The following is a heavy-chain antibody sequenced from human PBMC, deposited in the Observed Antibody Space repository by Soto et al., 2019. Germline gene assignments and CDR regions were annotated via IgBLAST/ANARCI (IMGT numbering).Heavy chain of an antibody. V-gene: IGHV4-59*01. D-gene: IGHD4-17*01. Sequence: SETLSLTCTVSGGSISSYYWSWIRQPPGKGLEWIGYIYYSGSTNYNPSLKSRVTISVDTSKNQFSLKLSSVTAADTAVYYCARDGPYGDYAVYWGQGTLVTVSS. CDR2: IYYSGST. CDR3: ARDGPYGDYAVY. J-gene: IGHJ4*02. CDR1: GGSISSYY.